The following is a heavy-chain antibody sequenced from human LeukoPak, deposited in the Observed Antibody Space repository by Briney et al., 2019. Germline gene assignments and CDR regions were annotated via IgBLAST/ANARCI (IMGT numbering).Heavy chain of an antibody. J-gene: IGHJ3*02. CDR1: GYTFINYY. CDR2: INPSGGTT. V-gene: IGHV1-46*01. CDR3: ARGTGVGAFDI. Sequence: GASVKVSCKASGYTFINYYMHWVRQAPGQGLEWMGIINPSGGTTSYAQNFQGRVTMTRDMSTSTVYMELSSLRSEDTAVYYCARGTGVGAFDIWGQGTMVTVSS. D-gene: IGHD3/OR15-3a*01.